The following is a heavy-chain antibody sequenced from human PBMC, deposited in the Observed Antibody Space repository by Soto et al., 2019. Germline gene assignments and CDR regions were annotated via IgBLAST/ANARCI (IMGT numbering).Heavy chain of an antibody. Sequence: SCPTLVNPTETLTLTCTVSGFSLSNVRMGVSWIRQPPGKALEWLAHTFSNDVTSYSTSLKSRLTISKDTSKSQVVLTMTNMDPVDTATYYCARIDQARVIWGQGALVTVSS. CDR1: GFSLSNVRMG. D-gene: IGHD6-6*01. CDR2: TFSNDVT. CDR3: ARIDQARVI. V-gene: IGHV2-26*01. J-gene: IGHJ4*02.